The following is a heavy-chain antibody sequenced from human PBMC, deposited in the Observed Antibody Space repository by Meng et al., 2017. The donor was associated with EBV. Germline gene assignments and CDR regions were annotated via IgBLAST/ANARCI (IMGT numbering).Heavy chain of an antibody. CDR1: QGAFRSGA. Sequence: VQFLQQGGEVQMAGSWGKCRSRPSQGAFRSGAVSWGRQAPGQGLGLMGWVIPFGGAPNYANKFHGRGTIIAVETTNTHSMELHSLGSADTAIYYCSGESGRGFTPDYWGQGTLVTVSS. CDR3: SGESGRGFTPDY. D-gene: IGHD3-10*01. CDR2: VIPFGGAP. V-gene: IGHV1-69*19. J-gene: IGHJ4*02.